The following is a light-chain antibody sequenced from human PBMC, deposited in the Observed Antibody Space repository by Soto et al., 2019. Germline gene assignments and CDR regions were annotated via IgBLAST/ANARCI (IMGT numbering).Light chain of an antibody. CDR3: QQYGRSPRT. Sequence: EIVLTQSPGTLSLSPGERATLSCRASQSVSSSYLAWYQQKPGQAPRLLIYGASSRATGIPDRFSGSGSGTDFTLTISRLEPEDIAVYYCQQYGRSPRTFGQGNKLEIK. J-gene: IGKJ2*01. CDR1: QSVSSSY. V-gene: IGKV3-20*01. CDR2: GAS.